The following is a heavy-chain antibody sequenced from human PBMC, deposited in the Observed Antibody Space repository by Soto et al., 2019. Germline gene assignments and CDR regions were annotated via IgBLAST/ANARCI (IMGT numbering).Heavy chain of an antibody. Sequence: QVQLVQSGAEVKKPGSSVKVSCKTSGGTFSSYTVNWVRQAPGQGPEWMGRIIPILGKPNYAQKFQGRVTITADTSTSTAYMEVTSLRSEDTAVYYCATDVDLPYEFWGQGPLVTVS. CDR2: IIPILGKP. D-gene: IGHD3-16*01. CDR3: ATDVDLPYEF. CDR1: GGTFSSYT. J-gene: IGHJ4*02. V-gene: IGHV1-69*02.